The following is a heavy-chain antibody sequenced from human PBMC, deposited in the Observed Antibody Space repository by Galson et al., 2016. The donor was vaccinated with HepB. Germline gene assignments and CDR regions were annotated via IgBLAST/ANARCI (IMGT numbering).Heavy chain of an antibody. CDR2: IRNKANSYNT. CDR3: AILTRWDDPFDY. D-gene: IGHD1-1*01. CDR1: GFTFSSHW. V-gene: IGHV3-72*01. Sequence: SLRLSCAASGFTFSSHWMHWVRQAPGKGLEWVGRIRNKANSYNTVYAASVNGRFTISRDDSKNSLFLQMNSLKTEDTAVYYCAILTRWDDPFDYWGQGTLVTVSS. J-gene: IGHJ4*02.